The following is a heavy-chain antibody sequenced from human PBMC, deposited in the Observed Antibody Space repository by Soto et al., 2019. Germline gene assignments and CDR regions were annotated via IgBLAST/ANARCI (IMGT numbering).Heavy chain of an antibody. CDR3: ARGSFSSSSSWFDP. Sequence: TLSLTCTVSGGSISSGGYYWSWIRPHQGKGLEWIRYINYSGRSYYNPSLHSRISIGVDTTENQFSLKLTSGTAADTFVYYCARGSFSSSSSWFDPWGRGTLVTVSS. D-gene: IGHD6-6*01. V-gene: IGHV4-31*03. J-gene: IGHJ5*02. CDR1: GGSISSGGYY. CDR2: INYSGRS.